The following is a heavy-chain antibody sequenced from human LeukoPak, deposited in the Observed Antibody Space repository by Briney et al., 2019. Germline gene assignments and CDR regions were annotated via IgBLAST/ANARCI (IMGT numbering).Heavy chain of an antibody. CDR2: ISYDGSNK. J-gene: IGHJ4*02. Sequence: GGSLRLSCAASGFTFSSYAMHWVRQAPGKGLEWVAVISYDGSNKYYADSAKGRFTISRDNSKNTLYLQMNSLRAEDTAVYYCARDPEYYYDSSGYPQYYFDYWGQGTLVTVSS. CDR3: ARDPEYYYDSSGYPQYYFDY. CDR1: GFTFSSYA. V-gene: IGHV3-30*01. D-gene: IGHD3-22*01.